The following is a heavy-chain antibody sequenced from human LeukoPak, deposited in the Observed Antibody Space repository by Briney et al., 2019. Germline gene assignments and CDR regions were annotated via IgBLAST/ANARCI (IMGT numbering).Heavy chain of an antibody. V-gene: IGHV3-23*01. CDR1: GFTFSSYA. CDR2: ISGSGGST. Sequence: GGSLRLSCAASGFTFSSYAMSWVRQAPGKGLEWVSAISGSGGSTYYADSVKGRFTISRDNSKNTLYLQMNSLRAEDTAVYYCLASGVVTTDYWGQGTLVTVSS. J-gene: IGHJ4*02. CDR3: LASGVVTTDY. D-gene: IGHD3-3*01.